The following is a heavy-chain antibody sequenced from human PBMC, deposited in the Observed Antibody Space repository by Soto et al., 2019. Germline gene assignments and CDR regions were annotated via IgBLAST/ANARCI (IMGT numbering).Heavy chain of an antibody. CDR1: GFSLSNARMG. CDR3: ARIHLTLTIFGVVYGFDP. Sequence: SGPTLVNPTETLTLTCTVSGFSLSNARMGVSWIRQPPGKALEWLAHIFSNDEKSYSTSLKSRLTISKDTSKSQVVLTMTNMDPVDTATYYCARIHLTLTIFGVVYGFDPWGQGTLVTVSS. CDR2: IFSNDEK. D-gene: IGHD3-3*01. J-gene: IGHJ5*02. V-gene: IGHV2-26*01.